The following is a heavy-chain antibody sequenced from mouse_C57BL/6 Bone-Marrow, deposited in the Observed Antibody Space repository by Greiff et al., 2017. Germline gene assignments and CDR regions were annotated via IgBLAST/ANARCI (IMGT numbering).Heavy chain of an antibody. CDR3: ARNGGSGRFAY. J-gene: IGHJ3*01. V-gene: IGHV5-15*01. Sequence: EVQLVESGGGLVQPGGSLKLSCAASGFTFSEYGMAWVRQAPRKGPEWVAFISNLAYSIYYAETVTGRFTISRENAKNTLYLEMSSLRSEDTAMYYCARNGGSGRFAYWGQGTLVTVSA. CDR2: ISNLAYSI. D-gene: IGHD3-2*02. CDR1: GFTFSEYG.